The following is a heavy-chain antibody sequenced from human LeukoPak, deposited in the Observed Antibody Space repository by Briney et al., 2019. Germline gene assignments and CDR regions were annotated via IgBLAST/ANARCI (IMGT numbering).Heavy chain of an antibody. J-gene: IGHJ3*02. CDR3: TTTPPYQLLSDAFDI. Sequence: GSLRLSCAASGFTFSNAWMSWVRQAPGKGLEWVGRIKSKTDGGTTDYAAPVKGRFTISRDDLKNTLYLQMNSLKTEDTAVYYCTTTPPYQLLSDAFDIWGQGTMVTVSS. CDR2: IKSKTDGGTT. V-gene: IGHV3-15*01. CDR1: GFTFSNAW. D-gene: IGHD2-2*01.